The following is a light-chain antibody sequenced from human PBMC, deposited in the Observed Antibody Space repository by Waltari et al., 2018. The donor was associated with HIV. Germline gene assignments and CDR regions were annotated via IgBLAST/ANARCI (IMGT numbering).Light chain of an antibody. CDR1: NIGYRS. Sequence: YELTQPPSVSVAPGQTATITCGGDNIGYRSVQWYQQQAGQAPVLVFYDDTDRPSGIPERSSGSKSGTTATLTISRVEAGDEADYYCQVWASTSAYVVFGGRTKLTVL. CDR2: DDT. J-gene: IGLJ2*01. V-gene: IGLV3-21*02. CDR3: QVWASTSAYVV.